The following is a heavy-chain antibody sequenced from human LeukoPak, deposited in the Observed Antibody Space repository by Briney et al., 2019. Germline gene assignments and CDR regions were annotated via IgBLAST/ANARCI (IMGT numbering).Heavy chain of an antibody. V-gene: IGHV3-33*01. D-gene: IGHD3-3*01. CDR1: GFTFSSYG. CDR3: ARVVYHYDFWSGYTNGGFDY. J-gene: IGHJ4*02. Sequence: GRSLRLSCAASGFTFSSYGMHWVRQAPGKGLEWVAVIWYDGSNKYYADSVKGRFTISRDNSKNTLYLQMNSLRAEDTAVYYCARVVYHYDFWSGYTNGGFDYWGQGTPVTVSS. CDR2: IWYDGSNK.